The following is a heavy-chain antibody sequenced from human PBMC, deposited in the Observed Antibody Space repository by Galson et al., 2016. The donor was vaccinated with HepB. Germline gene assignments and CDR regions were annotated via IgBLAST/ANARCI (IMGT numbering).Heavy chain of an antibody. CDR1: GFTFINYA. V-gene: IGHV3-23*01. D-gene: IGHD1-1*01. Sequence: SLRLSCAASGFTFINYAMWWARQAPGQGLEWVSAVTDIVTTQYTPSVKGRFTVSRDNSRNTSSLQMSNLRAEDTALYYCARGNNWKLEFWGQGTPVTVSS. CDR3: ARGNNWKLEF. J-gene: IGHJ4*02. CDR2: VTDIVTT.